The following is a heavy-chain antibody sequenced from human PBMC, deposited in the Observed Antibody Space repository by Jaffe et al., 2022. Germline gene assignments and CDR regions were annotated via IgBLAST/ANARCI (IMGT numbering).Heavy chain of an antibody. CDR2: ISSSGSTI. V-gene: IGHV3-48*03. CDR3: ARDLGMVRGVDY. J-gene: IGHJ4*02. Sequence: EVQLVESGGGLVQPGGSLRLSCAASGFTFSSYEMNWVRQAPGKGLEWVSYISSSGSTIYYADSVKGRFTISRDNAKNSLYLQMNSLRAEDTAVYYCARDLGMVRGVDYWGQGTLVTVSS. D-gene: IGHD3-10*01. CDR1: GFTFSSYE.